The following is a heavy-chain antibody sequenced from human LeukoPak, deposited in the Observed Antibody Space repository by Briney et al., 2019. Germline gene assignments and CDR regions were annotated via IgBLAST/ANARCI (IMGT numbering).Heavy chain of an antibody. D-gene: IGHD2-2*03. CDR2: LYTSGTT. CDR1: GGSISSGNYY. J-gene: IGHJ3*02. CDR3: AREWVDIVVEPPGAFDI. V-gene: IGHV4-61*02. Sequence: SETLSLTCTVSGGSISSGNYYWSWIRQPAGKGLEWIGRLYTSGTTNYNPSLKSRVSISVDTSKNQFSLKLSSVTAADTAVYYCAREWVDIVVEPPGAFDIWGQGTMVTVSS.